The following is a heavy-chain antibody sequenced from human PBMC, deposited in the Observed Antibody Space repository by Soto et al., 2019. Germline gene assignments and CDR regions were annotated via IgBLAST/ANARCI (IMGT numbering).Heavy chain of an antibody. CDR3: XXGGTXIDY. CDR2: ISAYNGNT. D-gene: IGHD3-16*01. V-gene: IGHV1-18*01. CDR1: GYTFTNFG. J-gene: IGHJ4*02. Sequence: QVQLVQSGAEVKKPGASVKVSCKASGYTFTNFGISWVRQAPGQGLEWMGWISAYNGNTNYAQNFQGRVTMTTDTXXXXXXXXXXXXXXXXXXXXXXXXGGTXIDYWXQGXXVTX.